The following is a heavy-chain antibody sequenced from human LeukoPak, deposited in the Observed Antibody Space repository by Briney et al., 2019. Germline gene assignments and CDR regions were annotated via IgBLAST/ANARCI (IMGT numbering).Heavy chain of an antibody. CDR2: INQDGSQT. J-gene: IGHJ4*02. V-gene: IGHV3-7*05. CDR1: GITFSSYW. Sequence: PGGSLRLSCVASGITFSSYWMTWVRQAPGKGLEWVANINQDGSQTYSVDSVKGRFIISRHNARSSLYLQMNGLRVEDTAVYYCARDRGYFDHWGQGTLVTVSS. CDR3: ARDRGYFDH.